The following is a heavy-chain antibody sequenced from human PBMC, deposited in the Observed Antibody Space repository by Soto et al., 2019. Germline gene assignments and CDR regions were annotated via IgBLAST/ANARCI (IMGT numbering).Heavy chain of an antibody. V-gene: IGHV1-46*01. Sequence: QVHLVQSGAEVKKPGASVKVSCTASGYTFTNYYIHWVRQAPGQGLEWLGIIRPSGGRTEYAQRFQGRVTMTRDTSTSTVYMELTSLTSEDTAVYYCAREPNVSYYFDYWGQGTLVTVSS. CDR1: GYTFTNYY. CDR2: IRPSGGRT. D-gene: IGHD2-8*01. J-gene: IGHJ4*02. CDR3: AREPNVSYYFDY.